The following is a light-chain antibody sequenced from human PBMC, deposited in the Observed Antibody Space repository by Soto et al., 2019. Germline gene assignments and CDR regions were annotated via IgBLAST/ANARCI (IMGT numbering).Light chain of an antibody. CDR3: QQTSSITIT. CDR2: SAS. J-gene: IGKJ4*01. Sequence: DIQVTQSPSSLSASVGDRLTISCRASQNIENYLNWYRHKPGKAPELLILSASIVQSGVPSRFSGAGFGTDFTLTISSLQPEHFTTFFCQQTSSITITSRGGTKVDIK. CDR1: QNIENY. V-gene: IGKV1-39*01.